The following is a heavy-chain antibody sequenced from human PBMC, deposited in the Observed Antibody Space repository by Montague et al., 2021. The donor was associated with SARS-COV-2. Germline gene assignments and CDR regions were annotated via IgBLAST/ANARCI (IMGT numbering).Heavy chain of an antibody. D-gene: IGHD5-18*01. V-gene: IGHV4-34*01. CDR3: ARGGGYGYGALDY. CDR2: INYSGST. J-gene: IGHJ4*02. Sequence: SETLSLTCVVYGGSFSGYYWSWIRQPPGKGLEWIGEINYSGSTNYNPSLKSRVTISVDTSKKQFSLRLDSVTAADTAVYYCARGGGYGYGALDYWGQGTLVTVSS. CDR1: GGSFSGYY.